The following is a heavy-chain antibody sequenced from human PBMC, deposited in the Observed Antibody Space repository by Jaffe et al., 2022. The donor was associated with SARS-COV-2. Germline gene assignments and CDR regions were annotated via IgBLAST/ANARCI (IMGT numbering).Heavy chain of an antibody. CDR2: IYHSGST. D-gene: IGHD3-10*01. CDR1: GYSISSGYY. CDR3: AREVRGGVINSYYYYYYMDV. J-gene: IGHJ6*03. Sequence: QVQLQESGPGLVKPSETLSLTCTVSGYSISSGYYWGWIRQPPGKGLEWIGSIYHSGSTYYNPSLKSRVTISVDTSKNQFSLKLSSVTAADTAVYYCAREVRGGVINSYYYYYYMDVWGKGTTVTVSS. V-gene: IGHV4-38-2*02.